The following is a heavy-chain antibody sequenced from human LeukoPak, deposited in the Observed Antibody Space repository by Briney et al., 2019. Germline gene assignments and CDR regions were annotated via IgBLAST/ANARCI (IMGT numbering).Heavy chain of an antibody. CDR1: GFTFTSSA. Sequence: SVKLSCKASGFTFTSSAMQWVRQARGQRLEWIGWIVVGSGNTNYAQKFQERVTITRDMSTSSAYMELSSLRSEDTAVYYCAADDYVWGSYRQYDYWGQGTMVTVSS. J-gene: IGHJ4*02. V-gene: IGHV1-58*02. D-gene: IGHD3-16*02. CDR3: AADDYVWGSYRQYDY. CDR2: IVVGSGNT.